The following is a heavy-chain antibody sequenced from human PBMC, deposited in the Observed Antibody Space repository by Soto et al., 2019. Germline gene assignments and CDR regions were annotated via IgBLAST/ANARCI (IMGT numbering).Heavy chain of an antibody. Sequence: QVQLVQSGAEVKKPGSSVKVSCKASGGTFSSYAISWVRQAPGQGLEWMGGIIPIFGTANYAQKFQGRVTITADDSTSTAYLELSSLRSEDTAVYYCVTARPCYWYFDLWGRGTLVTVSS. CDR3: VTARPCYWYFDL. CDR1: GGTFSSYA. CDR2: IIPIFGTA. V-gene: IGHV1-69*12. J-gene: IGHJ2*01. D-gene: IGHD6-6*01.